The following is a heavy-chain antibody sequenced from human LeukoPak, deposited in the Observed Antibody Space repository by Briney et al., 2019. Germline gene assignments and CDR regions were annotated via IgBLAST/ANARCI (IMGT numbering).Heavy chain of an antibody. CDR1: GFTYRNYW. CDR3: ARGDYTNYARPFDY. CDR2: IKHDGSEK. V-gene: IGHV3-7*02. D-gene: IGHD4-11*01. J-gene: IGHJ4*02. Sequence: GGSLRLSCAASGFTYRNYWMSWVRQAPGKGLEWVANIKHDGSEKYYVDSVKGRFTISRDNAKNSLYLQMNSLRAEDTAVYYCARGDYTNYARPFDYWGQGTLVTVSS.